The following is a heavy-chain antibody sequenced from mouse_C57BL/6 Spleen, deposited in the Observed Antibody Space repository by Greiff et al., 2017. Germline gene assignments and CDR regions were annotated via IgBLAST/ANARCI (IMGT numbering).Heavy chain of an antibody. CDR1: GYSFTGYY. CDR3: ASWDGNYGLYAMDY. CDR2: INPSTGGT. Sequence: EVKVEESGPELVKPGASVKISCKASGYSFTGYYMNWVKQSPEKSLEWIGEINPSTGGTTYNQKFKAKATLTVDKSSSTAYMQLKSLTSEDSAVYYCASWDGNYGLYAMDYWGQGTSVTVSS. D-gene: IGHD2-1*01. V-gene: IGHV1-42*01. J-gene: IGHJ4*01.